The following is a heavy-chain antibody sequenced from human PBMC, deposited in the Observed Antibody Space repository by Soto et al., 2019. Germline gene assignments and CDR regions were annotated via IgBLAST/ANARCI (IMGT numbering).Heavy chain of an antibody. CDR3: AREGFSGSYYGF. D-gene: IGHD1-26*01. Sequence: SVKVSCKASGGTCGIYVSSWVLQAPGQGLEWMGGFIPIFGTANYAQKFQGRVSITADKSTSTAYMDLRSLRSEDTAVYYCAREGFSGSYYGFWGQGTQVTVSS. V-gene: IGHV1-69*06. CDR2: FIPIFGTA. J-gene: IGHJ4*02. CDR1: GGTCGIYV.